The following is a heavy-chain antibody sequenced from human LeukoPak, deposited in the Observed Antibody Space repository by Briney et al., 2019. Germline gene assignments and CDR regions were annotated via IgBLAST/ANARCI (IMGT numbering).Heavy chain of an antibody. D-gene: IGHD6-19*01. J-gene: IGHJ4*02. CDR3: AGAEAVAGTFDY. CDR2: IYYSGST. CDR1: GGSISSYY. Sequence: SETLSLTCTVSGGSISSYYWSWIRQPPGKGLEWIGYIYYSGSTNYNPSLKSRVTISVDTFKNQFSLKLSSVTAADTAVYYCAGAEAVAGTFDYWGQGTLVTVSS. V-gene: IGHV4-59*01.